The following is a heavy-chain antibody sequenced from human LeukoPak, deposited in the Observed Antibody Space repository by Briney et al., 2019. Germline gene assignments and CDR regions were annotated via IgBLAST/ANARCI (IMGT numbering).Heavy chain of an antibody. J-gene: IGHJ4*02. V-gene: IGHV1-24*01. D-gene: IGHD5-12*01. CDR3: ATSGPAGVATVQAY. CDR1: GYTLSELS. CDR2: FEPEVGET. Sequence: ASVKVSCKVSGYTLSELSIHWVRQPPGKGLEWMGGFEPEVGETIYAHKFQGRVTMIEDASTDTGYMELTSLRSDDTAVYYCATSGPAGVATVQAYWGQGSLVTVSS.